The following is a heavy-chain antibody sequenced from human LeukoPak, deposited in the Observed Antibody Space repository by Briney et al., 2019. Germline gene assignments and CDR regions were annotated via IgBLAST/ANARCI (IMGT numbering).Heavy chain of an antibody. J-gene: IGHJ1*01. Sequence: GGSLRLSCAASGFTFDDYGMSWVRQAPGKGLEWVSGINWNGGSTDYADSVKGRFTISRDNAKNSLYLQMNSLRAEDTALYYCARDRGDYYDSSGYYDPGYFQHWGQGTLVTVSS. D-gene: IGHD3-22*01. CDR3: ARDRGDYYDSSGYYDPGYFQH. CDR2: INWNGGST. V-gene: IGHV3-20*04. CDR1: GFTFDDYG.